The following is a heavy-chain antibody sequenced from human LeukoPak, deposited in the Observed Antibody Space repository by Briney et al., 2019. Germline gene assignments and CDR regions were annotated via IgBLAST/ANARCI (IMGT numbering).Heavy chain of an antibody. CDR1: GYTFINYW. CDR3: ARRRGGYSAYEY. D-gene: IGHD5-12*01. J-gene: IGHJ4*02. V-gene: IGHV5-51*01. Sequence: GESLKISCKGSGYTFINYWIGWVRQMPGKGLEWMGIIYPGDSDIRYSPSFQGQVTISADKSISTAYLQWSSLKASGTAIYYCARRRGGYSAYEYWGQGTLVTVSS. CDR2: IYPGDSDI.